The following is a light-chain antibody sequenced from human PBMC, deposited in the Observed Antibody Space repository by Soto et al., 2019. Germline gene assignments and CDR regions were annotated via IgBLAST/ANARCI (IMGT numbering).Light chain of an antibody. CDR1: QDISNY. CDR3: QKYHSVPQT. V-gene: IGKV1-33*01. Sequence: DIQMTLSPSSLSASVKDRVTITCQASQDISNYLNWYQQKPGKAPKLLIYDASNLETGVPSRFSGSGSGADITLTISSLQPVDVATYYCQKYHSVPQTFGLGTNVDI. CDR2: DAS. J-gene: IGKJ1*01.